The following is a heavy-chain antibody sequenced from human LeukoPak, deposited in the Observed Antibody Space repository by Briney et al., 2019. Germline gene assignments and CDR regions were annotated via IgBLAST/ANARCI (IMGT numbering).Heavy chain of an antibody. V-gene: IGHV3-21*01. J-gene: IGHJ3*02. D-gene: IGHD6-6*01. CDR2: ISSSSSYI. CDR1: GFTFSSYS. Sequence: GGSLRLSCAASGFTFSSYSMNWVRQAPGKGLEWVSSISSSSSYIYYADSVKGRFTISRDNAKNSLYLQMNSLRAEDTAVYYCARALVPARTDAFDIWGQGTMVTVSS. CDR3: ARALVPARTDAFDI.